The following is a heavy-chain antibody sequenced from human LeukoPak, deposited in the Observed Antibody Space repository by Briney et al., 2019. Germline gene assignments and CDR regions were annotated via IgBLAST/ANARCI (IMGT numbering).Heavy chain of an antibody. CDR3: ARGRSHSSGYYSDAFDI. CDR2: INWNGGST. Sequence: PGGSLRLSCAASGFTFDDYGMSWVRQAPGKGLEWVSGINWNGGSTGYADSVKGRFTISRDNAKNSLYLQMNSLRAEDTALYYCARGRSHSSGYYSDAFDIWGQGTMVTVSS. D-gene: IGHD3-22*01. J-gene: IGHJ3*02. CDR1: GFTFDDYG. V-gene: IGHV3-20*04.